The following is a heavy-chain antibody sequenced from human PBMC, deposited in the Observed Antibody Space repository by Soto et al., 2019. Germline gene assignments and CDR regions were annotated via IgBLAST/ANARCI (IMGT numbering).Heavy chain of an antibody. CDR3: AGTYYGSGSNGSGSYYPSSDF. CDR1: GDSVSSNSAA. D-gene: IGHD3-10*01. Sequence: QVQLQQSGPGLVKPSQTLSLTCAISGDSVSSNSAAWNWIRQSPSRGLEWLGRTYFNSIWYTDSPASPRSRLTINADTSKNHFSLNLNSVTPEDTALYYSAGTYYGSGSNGSGSYYPSSDFWGQGIQVTVSS. V-gene: IGHV6-1*01. J-gene: IGHJ4*02. CDR2: TYFNSIWYT.